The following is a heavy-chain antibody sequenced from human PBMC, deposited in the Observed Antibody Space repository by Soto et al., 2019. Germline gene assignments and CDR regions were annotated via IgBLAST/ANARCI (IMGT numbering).Heavy chain of an antibody. D-gene: IGHD3-3*01. V-gene: IGHV5-51*01. J-gene: IGHJ4*02. CDR2: IYPSDSDT. CDR1: GYNFAGYW. Sequence: GESLKISCKGSGYNFAGYWIAWVRQMPGKGLELMGIIYPSDSDTRYRPSFQGQVTISADKSISSAYLQWSSLRASDTAMYYCARGGVSPRTFDYWGQGTPVTVSS. CDR3: ARGGVSPRTFDY.